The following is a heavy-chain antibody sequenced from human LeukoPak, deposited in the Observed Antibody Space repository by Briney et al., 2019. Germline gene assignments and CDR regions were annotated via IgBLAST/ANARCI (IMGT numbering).Heavy chain of an antibody. CDR2: IKQDGSEK. CDR3: ATYCSGGSCYSVDY. D-gene: IGHD2-15*01. CDR1: GFTFSSYW. Sequence: GGSLRLSCAASGFTFSSYWMSWVRQAPGKGLEWVANIKQDGSEKYYVDSVKGRFTISRDNAKNSLYLQMNSLRAEDTAVYYCATYCSGGSCYSVDYWGQGTLVTVSS. J-gene: IGHJ4*02. V-gene: IGHV3-7*01.